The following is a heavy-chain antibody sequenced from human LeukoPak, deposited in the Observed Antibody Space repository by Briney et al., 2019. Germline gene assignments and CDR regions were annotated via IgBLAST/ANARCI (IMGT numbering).Heavy chain of an antibody. D-gene: IGHD1-26*01. Sequence: QPGRSLRLSCAASGFIFRSYPMHWVRQAPGKGLEWVAVVSYDGSGENYADSVNGRFTISRDNSKNTLYLQMNSLRAEDTAVFYCARDGVGTAFDSWGQGTMVTVSS. V-gene: IGHV3-30*01. CDR1: GFIFRSYP. CDR3: ARDGVGTAFDS. CDR2: VSYDGSGE. J-gene: IGHJ3*01.